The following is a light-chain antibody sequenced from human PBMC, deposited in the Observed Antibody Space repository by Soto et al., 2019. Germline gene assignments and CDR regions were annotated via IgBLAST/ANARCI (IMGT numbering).Light chain of an antibody. Sequence: EIVMTQSPATLSVSPGERATLSCRASQSVSDYLAWYQQRPGQAPRLLIFGASTRATGFPARFSGSGSGTEFTLTISSLQSEDFAVYYCQQYKDWPHTFGQGTKVGIK. CDR2: GAS. CDR3: QQYKDWPHT. J-gene: IGKJ1*01. V-gene: IGKV3-15*01. CDR1: QSVSDY.